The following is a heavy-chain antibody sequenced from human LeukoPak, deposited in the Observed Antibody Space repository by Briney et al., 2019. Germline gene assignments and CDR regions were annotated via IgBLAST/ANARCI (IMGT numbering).Heavy chain of an antibody. V-gene: IGHV1-8*01. J-gene: IGHJ4*02. CDR1: GYTFTSYD. D-gene: IGHD2-15*01. Sequence: ASVKVSCEASGYTFTSYDINWVRQATGQGLEWTGWMNPNSGSTGSAQRFQGRVTMTRNTSISTAYMELSSLRSEDTAVYYCARALRVGRYSADYWGQGTLVTVSS. CDR3: ARALRVGRYSADY. CDR2: MNPNSGST.